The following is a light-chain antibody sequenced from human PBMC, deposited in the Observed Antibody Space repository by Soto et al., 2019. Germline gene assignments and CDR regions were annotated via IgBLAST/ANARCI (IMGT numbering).Light chain of an antibody. CDR2: TTS. V-gene: IGKV1-39*01. CDR1: QTIGDN. J-gene: IGKJ1*01. CDR3: QQSYTTPWT. Sequence: DIQMTQSPSSLSASVGDRVTITCRASQTIGDNLNWYQQKAGKAPRLLIYTTSSFQSGVPSRFSGSGSGTVFTLTISSLQPDDFATYYGQQSYTTPWTFGQGTKVDIK.